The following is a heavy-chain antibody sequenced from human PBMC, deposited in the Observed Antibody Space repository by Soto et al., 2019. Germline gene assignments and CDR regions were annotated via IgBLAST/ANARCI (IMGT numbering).Heavy chain of an antibody. CDR1: GFRFTDYS. J-gene: IGHJ4*02. Sequence: QVQLVESGGGLVNPGGSLRLSCAASGFRFTDYSMSWLRQSPGKGLEWVSTILTTGSTIYYADSVRGRFTTSRDNAKNSVFLQMNSLGAEDTAIYYCARGGRTRFDYWGQGTLVTVSS. CDR3: ARGGRTRFDY. D-gene: IGHD4-17*01. CDR2: ILTTGSTI. V-gene: IGHV3-11*01.